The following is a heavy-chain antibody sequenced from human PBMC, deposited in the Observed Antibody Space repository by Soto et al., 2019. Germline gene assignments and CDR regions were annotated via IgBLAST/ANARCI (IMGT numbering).Heavy chain of an antibody. Sequence: ASVKVSCKASGYTFATYVMHWVRQAPGQRLEWMGWINAANGNTKYSQKFQGRVTITMDTSTSTAYMELNSLRSEDTAVYYCARDKGYCSDTSCPDFDYWGQGTLVTVSS. D-gene: IGHD2-15*01. CDR3: ARDKGYCSDTSCPDFDY. J-gene: IGHJ4*02. CDR2: INAANGNT. CDR1: GYTFATYV. V-gene: IGHV1-3*01.